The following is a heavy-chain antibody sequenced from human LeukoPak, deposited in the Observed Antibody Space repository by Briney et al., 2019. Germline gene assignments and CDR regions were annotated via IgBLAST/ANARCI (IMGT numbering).Heavy chain of an antibody. J-gene: IGHJ4*02. CDR1: GYTFTSYG. V-gene: IGHV1-18*01. D-gene: IGHD3-22*01. CDR2: ISAYNGNT. CDR3: ARDAIPYYYDSSGYDPFDY. Sequence: SSVKVSCKASGYTFTSYGISWVRQAPGQGLEWMGWISAYNGNTNYAQKLQGRVTMTTDTSTSTAYMELRSLRSDDTAVYYCARDAIPYYYDSSGYDPFDYWGRGTLVTVSS.